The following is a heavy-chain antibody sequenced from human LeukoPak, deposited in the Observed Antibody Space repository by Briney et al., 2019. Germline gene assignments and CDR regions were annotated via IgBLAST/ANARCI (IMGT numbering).Heavy chain of an antibody. J-gene: IGHJ4*02. CDR3: ARDYPKAYYYDSSGPNFDY. Sequence: GASVKVSCKASGYTFTSYYMHWVRQAPGQGLEWMGIINPSGGSTSYAQKFQGRVTMTRDTSTSTVYMELGSLRSDDTAVYYCARDYPKAYYYDSSGPNFDYWGQGTLVTVSS. CDR2: INPSGGST. V-gene: IGHV1-46*01. CDR1: GYTFTSYY. D-gene: IGHD3-22*01.